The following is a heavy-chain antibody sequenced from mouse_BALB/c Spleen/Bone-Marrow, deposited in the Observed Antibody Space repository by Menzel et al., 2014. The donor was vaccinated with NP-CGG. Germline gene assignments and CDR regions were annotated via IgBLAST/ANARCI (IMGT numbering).Heavy chain of an antibody. Sequence: VQGVESGAELVRPGSSVKISCKASGYAFSRSWMNWVKQRPGQGLEWIGQIYPGDDDTNYSGKFKGRATLTADKSSGTAYMQLSSLTSEDSAVYLCAGSTPLAYWGQGTLVTVSA. V-gene: IGHV1-80*01. J-gene: IGHJ3*01. CDR2: IYPGDDDT. CDR3: AGSTPLAY. D-gene: IGHD1-1*01. CDR1: GYAFSRSW.